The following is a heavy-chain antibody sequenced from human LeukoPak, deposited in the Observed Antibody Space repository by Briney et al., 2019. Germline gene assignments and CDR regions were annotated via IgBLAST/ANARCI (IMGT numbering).Heavy chain of an antibody. Sequence: GGSLRLSCVASGFPFSSYWMTWVRQAPGKGLEWVANIKQDGSKKSYVDSVKGRFTISRDNAKNSLYLQMNSLRAEDTAMYYCTRVGYIDEGIDYWGQGTLVTVFS. CDR1: GFPFSSYW. CDR2: IKQDGSKK. J-gene: IGHJ4*02. V-gene: IGHV3-7*04. CDR3: TRVGYIDEGIDY. D-gene: IGHD5-24*01.